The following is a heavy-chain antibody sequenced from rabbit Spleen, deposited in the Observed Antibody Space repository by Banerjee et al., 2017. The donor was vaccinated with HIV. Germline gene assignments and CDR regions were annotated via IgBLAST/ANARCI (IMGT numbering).Heavy chain of an antibody. J-gene: IGHJ3*01. Sequence: QEQLVESGGGLVQPEGSLTLTCKASGFSLINKVVMCWVRQAPGKGLEWIGIINGGNSGTTYYASWAKGRFTISKSTSLNTVTLQMTSLTAPDTATYFCARSYGDFGYAAMWGQGTLVTVS. CDR3: ARSYGDFGYAAM. CDR1: GFSLINKVV. V-gene: IGHV1S45*01. D-gene: IGHD2-1*01. CDR2: INGGNSGTT.